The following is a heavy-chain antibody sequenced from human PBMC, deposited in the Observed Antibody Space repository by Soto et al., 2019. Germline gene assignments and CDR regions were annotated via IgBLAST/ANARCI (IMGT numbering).Heavy chain of an antibody. CDR1: GFTLSGRS. CDR3: ARGGFGPDV. V-gene: IGHV3-74*01. CDR2: IDPAGTDS. D-gene: IGHD3-10*01. J-gene: IGHJ6*04. Sequence: EVQLVESGGGLVQPGGSLRLSCAASGFTLSGRSLHWVRQSPGKGLVWVSGIDPAGTDSTYADSVKGRFTRSRDNAKNMLYLQMNSLSVEDTAVYYCARGGFGPDVWGKGTTVTVSS.